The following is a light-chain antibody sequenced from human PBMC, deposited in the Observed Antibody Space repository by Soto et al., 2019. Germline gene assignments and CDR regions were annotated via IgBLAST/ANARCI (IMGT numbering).Light chain of an antibody. Sequence: QSALTQPRSVSGSPGRSVTISCTGTSSDVGGYNYVSWYQRHPGKAPKLIISDVTKRPSGVPDRFSGSKSANTASLTISGLQAEDEADYDCCSYAGSDILIFGGGTKLTVL. J-gene: IGLJ2*01. CDR3: CSYAGSDILI. CDR1: SSDVGGYNY. V-gene: IGLV2-11*01. CDR2: DVT.